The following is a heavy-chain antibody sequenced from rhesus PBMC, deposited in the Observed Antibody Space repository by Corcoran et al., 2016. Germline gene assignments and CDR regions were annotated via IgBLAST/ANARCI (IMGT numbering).Heavy chain of an antibody. D-gene: IGHD4-29*01. J-gene: IGHJ4*01. CDR2: IKNKANGGTA. CDR3: ASSLPPLYGNYFDY. V-gene: IGHV3-116*02. Sequence: EVRLVESGGGLVQPGGSLRLSCAASGFTFSDYYMSWVRQAPGKGQEWVGFIKNKANGGTAKYAASVKGRFTSSRDDSKSIASLQMNSLETEDTAVYYCASSLPPLYGNYFDYWGQGVLVTVSS. CDR1: GFTFSDYY.